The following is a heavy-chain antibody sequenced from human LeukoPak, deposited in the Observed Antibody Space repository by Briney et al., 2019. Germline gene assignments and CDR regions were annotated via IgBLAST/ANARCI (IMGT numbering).Heavy chain of an antibody. J-gene: IGHJ6*03. V-gene: IGHV4-59*01. CDR1: GGSISSCY. CDR2: IYYSGST. CDR3: ARTTADYDILTGYYYYYMDV. D-gene: IGHD3-9*01. Sequence: PSETLSLTCTVSGGSISSCYWSWIRQPPGKGMGWVGYIYYSGSTNYNPSLKSRVTISVDTSKNPFSLKLSSVTAADTAVYYCARTTADYDILTGYYYYYMDVWGKGTTVTVSS.